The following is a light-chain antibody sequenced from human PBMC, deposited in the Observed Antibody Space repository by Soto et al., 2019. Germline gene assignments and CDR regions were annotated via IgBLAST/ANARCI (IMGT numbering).Light chain of an antibody. CDR1: QIISNSY. CDR2: DAS. CDR3: QHYSTSLLT. J-gene: IGKJ4*01. V-gene: IGKV3-20*01. Sequence: EIVLTQSPGTLSLSPGERATLSCRASQIISNSYLAWYQQKPGQAPRLLIYDASSRATGIPDRFSGSGSGTDFTLTISRLEPEDFAVYYCQHYSTSLLTFVGGTKVEIK.